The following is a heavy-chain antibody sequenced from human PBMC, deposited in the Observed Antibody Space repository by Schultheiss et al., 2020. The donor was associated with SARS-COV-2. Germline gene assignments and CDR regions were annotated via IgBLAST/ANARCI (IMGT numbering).Heavy chain of an antibody. D-gene: IGHD1-1*01. CDR2: IYYSGST. Sequence: SQTLSLTCTVSGGSISSYYWSWIRQPAGKGLEWIGYIYYSGSTNYNPSLKSRVTISVDTSKNQFSLKLSSVTAADTAVYYCARAPGGYDTTFDYWGQGTLVTVSS. CDR1: GGSISSYY. J-gene: IGHJ4*02. V-gene: IGHV4-59*01. CDR3: ARAPGGYDTTFDY.